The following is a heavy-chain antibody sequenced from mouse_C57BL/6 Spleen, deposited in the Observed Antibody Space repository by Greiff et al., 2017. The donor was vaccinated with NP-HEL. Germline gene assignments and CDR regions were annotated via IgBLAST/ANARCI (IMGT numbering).Heavy chain of an antibody. J-gene: IGHJ4*01. Sequence: EVKLVESGGGLVKPGGSLKLSCAASGFTFSDYGMHWVRQAPEQGLEWVAYISSGSSPIYYADTVKGRFTISRDNAKNTLFLQMTSLRSEDTAMYYCARGSSYAMDYWGQGTSVTVSS. D-gene: IGHD6-1*01. CDR2: ISSGSSPI. V-gene: IGHV5-17*01. CDR3: ARGSSYAMDY. CDR1: GFTFSDYG.